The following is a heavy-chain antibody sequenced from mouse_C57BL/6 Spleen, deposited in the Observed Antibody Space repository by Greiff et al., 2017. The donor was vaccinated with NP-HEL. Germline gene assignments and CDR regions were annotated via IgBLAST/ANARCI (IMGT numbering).Heavy chain of an antibody. J-gene: IGHJ2*01. CDR3: ARPRYDYDSEYYFDY. Sequence: VQLQQSGAELVKPGASVKLSCTASGFNIKDYYMHWVKQRTEQGLEWIGRIDPEDGETKYAPKFQGKATITADPSSNTASLPLSSLTSEDPAVYYCARPRYDYDSEYYFDYWGQGTTLTVSS. V-gene: IGHV14-2*01. D-gene: IGHD2-4*01. CDR1: GFNIKDYY. CDR2: IDPEDGET.